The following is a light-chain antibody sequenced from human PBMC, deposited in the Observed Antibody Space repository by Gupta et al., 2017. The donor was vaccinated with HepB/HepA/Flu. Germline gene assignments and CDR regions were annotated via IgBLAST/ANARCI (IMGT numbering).Light chain of an antibody. Sequence: EIVLTQSPATLSLSPGERATLSCRASQSVSSYLAWYQQKPGQAPRLLIYDASNRATGIPARFSGSGYGTDFTLTISSREQEDFAVYYCQQRSNWPPITFGQGTRLEIK. CDR2: DAS. J-gene: IGKJ5*01. CDR1: QSVSSY. CDR3: QQRSNWPPIT. V-gene: IGKV3-11*01.